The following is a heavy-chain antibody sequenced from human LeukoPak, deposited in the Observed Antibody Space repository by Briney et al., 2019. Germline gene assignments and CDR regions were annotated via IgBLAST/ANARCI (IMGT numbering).Heavy chain of an antibody. CDR1: GYTFTGYY. V-gene: IGHV1-2*02. D-gene: IGHD6-19*01. J-gene: IGHJ3*02. Sequence: ASVKVSCKASGYTFTGYYMQWVRQAPGQGLEWMGWINPNNGGTNYAQKFQGRVTMTRDTSISTAYMELSWLRSDDTAVYYCAREVAVPGVNAFDIWGQGTRVTVSS. CDR2: INPNNGGT. CDR3: AREVAVPGVNAFDI.